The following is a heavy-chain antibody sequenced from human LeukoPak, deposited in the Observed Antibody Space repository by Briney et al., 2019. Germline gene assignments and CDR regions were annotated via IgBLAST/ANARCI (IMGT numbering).Heavy chain of an antibody. V-gene: IGHV4-59*08. D-gene: IGHD1-20*01. J-gene: IGHJ4*02. CDR1: GGSISGWY. CDR3: ARATRFNWNFDY. Sequence: SETLSLTCTVSGGSISGWYWSWIRQPPGKGLEWIGYIYGSGYTNYNPSLKSRVTISVDTSKNQFSLKLSSVTAADTAVYYCARATRFNWNFDYWGQGTLVTVSS. CDR2: IYGSGYT.